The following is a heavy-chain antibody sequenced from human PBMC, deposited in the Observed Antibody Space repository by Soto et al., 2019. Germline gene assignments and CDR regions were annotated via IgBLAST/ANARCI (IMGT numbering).Heavy chain of an antibody. CDR3: ARRKNIYWHIVGANAIDY. CDR2: INHSGST. D-gene: IGHD1-26*01. V-gene: IGHV4-34*01. Sequence: QVQLQQWGAGLLKPSETLSLTCAVYGGSFSGYYWSWIRQPPGKGLEWIGEINHSGSTNYNPSLKSRVTISVDTSKNQFSLKLSSVTAADTAVYYCARRKNIYWHIVGANAIDYWGQGTLVTVSS. CDR1: GGSFSGYY. J-gene: IGHJ4*02.